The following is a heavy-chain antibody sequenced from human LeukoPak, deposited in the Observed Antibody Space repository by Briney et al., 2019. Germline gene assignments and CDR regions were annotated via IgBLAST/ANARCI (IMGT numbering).Heavy chain of an antibody. CDR2: ISSSGSTI. J-gene: IGHJ4*02. V-gene: IGHV3-48*03. CDR3: ARNDYNFDY. D-gene: IGHD3-16*01. CDR1: GFXFSSYE. Sequence: GSLRLSCAASGFXFSSYEMNWVRQAPGKGLEWVSYISSSGSTIYYADSVQGRFTISRDNAKNSLYLQMSSLRAEDTAVYYCARNDYNFDYWGQGTLVTVSS.